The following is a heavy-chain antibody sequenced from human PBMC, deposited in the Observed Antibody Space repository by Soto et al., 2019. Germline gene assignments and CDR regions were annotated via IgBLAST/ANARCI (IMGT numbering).Heavy chain of an antibody. D-gene: IGHD5-12*01. Sequence: SETLSLTCAVSGGSISSGGYSWSWIRQPPGKGLEWIGYIYHSGSTYYNPSLKSRVTISVDRSKNQFSLKLSSVTAADTAVYYCARVIVVTIGGMDVWGQGTTVTVSS. J-gene: IGHJ6*02. V-gene: IGHV4-30-2*01. CDR1: GGSISSGGYS. CDR3: ARVIVVTIGGMDV. CDR2: IYHSGST.